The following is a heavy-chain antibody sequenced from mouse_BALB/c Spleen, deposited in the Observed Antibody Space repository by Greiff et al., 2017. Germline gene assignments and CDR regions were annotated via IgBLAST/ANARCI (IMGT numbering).Heavy chain of an antibody. V-gene: IGHV1-7*01. Sequence: QVQLKESGAELAKPGASVKMSCKASGYTFTSYWMHWVKQRPGQGLEWIGYINPSTGYTEYNQKFKDKATLTADKSSSTAYMQLSSLTSEDSAVYYCARRRTGTFSFDYWGQGTTLTVSS. J-gene: IGHJ2*01. D-gene: IGHD4-1*01. CDR2: INPSTGYT. CDR1: GYTFTSYW. CDR3: ARRRTGTFSFDY.